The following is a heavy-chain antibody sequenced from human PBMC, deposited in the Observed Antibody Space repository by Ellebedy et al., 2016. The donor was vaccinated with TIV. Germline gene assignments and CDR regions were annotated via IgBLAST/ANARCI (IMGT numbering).Heavy chain of an antibody. D-gene: IGHD3-22*01. CDR1: GFTFSSYW. V-gene: IGHV3-74*01. CDR2: INSDGSST. CDR3: TRPLNYYDSSGYLYGMDV. J-gene: IGHJ6*02. Sequence: PGGSLRLSCAASGFTFSSYWMHWVRQAPGKGRVWVSRINSDGSSTTYADSVKGRFTISRDNAKNTLYLQMNSLRAEDTAVYFCTRPLNYYDSSGYLYGMDVWGQGTTVTVSS.